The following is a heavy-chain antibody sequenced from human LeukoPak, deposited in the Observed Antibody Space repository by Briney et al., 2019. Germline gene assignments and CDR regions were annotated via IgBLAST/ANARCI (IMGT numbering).Heavy chain of an antibody. CDR2: ISTTRGT. CDR3: ARGVYIAAAQYAY. J-gene: IGHJ4*02. D-gene: IGHD6-13*01. CDR1: GGSISSYY. Sequence: SETLSLTCTVSGGSISSYYWSWVRQPAGKGLEWIGRISTTRGTNYNPSLKSRVTMSVDTSKNQFSLKLSSVTAADTAVYYCARGVYIAAAQYAYWGQGTLVTVSS. V-gene: IGHV4-4*07.